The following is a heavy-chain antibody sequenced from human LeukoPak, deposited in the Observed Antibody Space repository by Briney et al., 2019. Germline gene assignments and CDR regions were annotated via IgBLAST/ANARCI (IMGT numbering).Heavy chain of an antibody. D-gene: IGHD3-3*01. J-gene: IGHJ4*02. CDR3: ARDYECLSLPAGGTFDY. V-gene: IGHV3-30*01. CDR1: GFTFSSYA. Sequence: ARSLSLSCAASGFTFSSYAMHWVRQAPGQGLEWVAVISYDGSNKYYADSVKGRFTMSRDNSKNTLYLQMNSLRAEDTAVYYCARDYECLSLPAGGTFDYWGQGTLVTVSS. CDR2: ISYDGSNK.